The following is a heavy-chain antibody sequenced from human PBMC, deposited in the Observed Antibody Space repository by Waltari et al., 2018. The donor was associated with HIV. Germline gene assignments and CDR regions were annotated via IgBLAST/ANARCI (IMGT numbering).Heavy chain of an antibody. CDR3: ARDGLGAFDY. J-gene: IGHJ4*02. Sequence: EVQLVESGGGLVKPGGSLRLSCAASGSPFRSSSMNWVRQAPGKGLEWVSSISSSSSYIYYADSVKGRFTISRDNAKNSLYLQMNSLRAEDTAVYYCARDGLGAFDYWGQGTLVTVSS. CDR1: GSPFRSSS. D-gene: IGHD3-10*01. CDR2: ISSSSSYI. V-gene: IGHV3-21*01.